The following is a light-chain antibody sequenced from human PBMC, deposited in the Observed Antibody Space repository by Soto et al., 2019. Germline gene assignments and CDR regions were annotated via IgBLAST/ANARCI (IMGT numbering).Light chain of an antibody. CDR1: SSDVGGYNR. J-gene: IGLJ3*02. V-gene: IGLV2-14*01. Sequence: QSALTQPASVSGSPGQSITISCTGTSSDVGGYNRVSWSQQHPGKAPKLIIFEVSNRPSGVSNRFSGSKSGNTASLTISGLQPEDEADYYCTSFTSTNTWVFGGGTKLTVL. CDR2: EVS. CDR3: TSFTSTNTWV.